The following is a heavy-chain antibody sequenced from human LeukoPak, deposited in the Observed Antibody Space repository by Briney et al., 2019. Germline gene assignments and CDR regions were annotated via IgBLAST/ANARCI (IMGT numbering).Heavy chain of an antibody. CDR3: ASYGGNSVFDY. Sequence: GGSLRLSCAASGFTFSSYWMHWVRQAPGKGLVWVSRINSDGSSTSYADSVKGRFTISRDNAKNTLYLQMNSLRAEDTAVYYCASYGGNSVFDYWGQGTLVTVSS. CDR2: INSDGSST. J-gene: IGHJ4*02. V-gene: IGHV3-74*01. D-gene: IGHD4-23*01. CDR1: GFTFSSYW.